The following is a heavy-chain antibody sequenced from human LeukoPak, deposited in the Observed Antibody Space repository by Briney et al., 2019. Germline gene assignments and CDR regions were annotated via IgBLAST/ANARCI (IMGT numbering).Heavy chain of an antibody. CDR3: ARDRAVATIGGVDY. D-gene: IGHD5-12*01. CDR2: INPNSGGT. J-gene: IGHJ4*02. CDR1: GYTFTGYY. Sequence: ASVKVSCKASGYTFTGYYMHWARQAPGQGLEWMGWINPNSGGTNYAQKFQGRVTMTRDTSISTAYMELSSLRSDDTAVYYCARDRAVATIGGVDYWGQGTLVTVSS. V-gene: IGHV1-2*02.